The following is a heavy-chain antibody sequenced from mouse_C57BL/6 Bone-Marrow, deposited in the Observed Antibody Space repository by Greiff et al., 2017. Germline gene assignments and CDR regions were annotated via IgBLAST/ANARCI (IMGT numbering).Heavy chain of an antibody. CDR1: GYAFTNYL. D-gene: IGHD2-3*01. V-gene: IGHV1-54*01. J-gene: IGHJ3*01. CDR2: INPGCGGT. CDR3: ARIYPWFAY. Sequence: QVQLQQSGAELVRPGTSVKVSCKASGYAFTNYLIAWVKQRPGQGLAWIGVINPGCGGTNYNEKFKGKATLTADKSSSTAYMQLSSLTSEDSAVYFCARIYPWFAYWGQGTLVTVSA.